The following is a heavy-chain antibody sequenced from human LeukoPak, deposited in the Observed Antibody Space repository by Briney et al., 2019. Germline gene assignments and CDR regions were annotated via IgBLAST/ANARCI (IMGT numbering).Heavy chain of an antibody. D-gene: IGHD1-26*01. V-gene: IGHV3-23*01. CDR2: ISGSGGST. CDR1: GFTFSSYA. Sequence: GVSLRLSCAASGFTFSSYAMSWVRQAPGKGLEWVSAISGSGGSTYYADSVKGRFTISRDNSKNTLYLQMNSLRAEDTAVYYCAKTSGSYLGPFDIWGQGTMVTVSS. J-gene: IGHJ3*02. CDR3: AKTSGSYLGPFDI.